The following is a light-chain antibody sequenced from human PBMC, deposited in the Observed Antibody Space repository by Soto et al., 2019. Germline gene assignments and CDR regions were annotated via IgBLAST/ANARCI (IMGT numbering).Light chain of an antibody. J-gene: IGLJ1*01. V-gene: IGLV2-14*02. CDR3: CSFSSDTTLFV. CDR2: EGS. CDR1: SSDVGRYKL. Sequence: QSALTQPASVSGSPGQSITISCTGTSSDVGRYKLVSWYQQHPGKAPKLMIYEGSKRPSGVSNRFSGSKSGNTASLTISGLQAEDEADYYCCSFSSDTTLFVFGGGTKVTVL.